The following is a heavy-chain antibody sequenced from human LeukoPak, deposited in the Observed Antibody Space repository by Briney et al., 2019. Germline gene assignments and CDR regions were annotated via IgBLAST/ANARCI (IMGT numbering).Heavy chain of an antibody. J-gene: IGHJ4*02. CDR2: IYTSGST. V-gene: IGHV4-4*07. CDR3: ARDLTDYYELDY. Sequence: SEALSLTCTVSGVSFSSYYWNWIRQPAGKGLEWIGRIYTSGSTSYNPSLKSRVTMSVDTSKNQFSLKVSSVTAADTAVYYCARDLTDYYELDYWGQGTLVTVSS. CDR1: GVSFSSYY. D-gene: IGHD3-22*01.